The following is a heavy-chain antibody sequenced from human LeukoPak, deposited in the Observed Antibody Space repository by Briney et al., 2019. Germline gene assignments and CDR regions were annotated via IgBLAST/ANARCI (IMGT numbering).Heavy chain of an antibody. Sequence: PGRSLRLSCAASGFTFSSYAMHWVRQAPGKGLEWVAVIWYDGSNIYYVDSVKGRFTISRDNSKNTLYLQMDSLRAEDTAVYYCARASYSASFADFDYWGQGTLVTVSS. CDR1: GFTFSSYA. CDR2: IWYDGSNI. V-gene: IGHV3-33*01. CDR3: ARASYSASFADFDY. J-gene: IGHJ4*02. D-gene: IGHD6-6*01.